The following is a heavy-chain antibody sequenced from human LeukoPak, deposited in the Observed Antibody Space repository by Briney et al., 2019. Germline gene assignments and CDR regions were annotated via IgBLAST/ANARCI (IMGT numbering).Heavy chain of an antibody. CDR2: INHSGST. J-gene: IGHJ6*02. D-gene: IGHD4-11*01. Sequence: PSETLSLTCAVYGGSFSGYYWSWIRHPPGKGLEWIGEINHSGSTNYNPSLKSRVTISVDTSKNQFSLKLSSVTAADTAVYYCARGIQKSDYTQNGMDVWGQGTTVTVSS. CDR3: ARGIQKSDYTQNGMDV. CDR1: GGSFSGYY. V-gene: IGHV4-34*01.